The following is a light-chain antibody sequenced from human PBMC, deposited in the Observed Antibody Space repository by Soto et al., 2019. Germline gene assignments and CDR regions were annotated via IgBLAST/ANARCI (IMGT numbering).Light chain of an antibody. CDR3: QQYSSSPPEFT. CDR2: GAS. CDR1: QSVNSNY. V-gene: IGKV3-20*01. Sequence: ESVLPQSPGTLSVSPGERVTLSCRASQSVNSNYLAWYQQRPGQAPRLLICGASYRATGIPDRFSGSGSGTDFTLTISRLEPEDFAVYYCQQYSSSPPEFTFGPGTKVDSK. J-gene: IGKJ3*01.